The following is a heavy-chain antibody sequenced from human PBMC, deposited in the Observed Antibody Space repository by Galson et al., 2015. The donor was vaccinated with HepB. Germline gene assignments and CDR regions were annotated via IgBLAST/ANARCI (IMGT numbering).Heavy chain of an antibody. D-gene: IGHD2-15*01. J-gene: IGHJ4*02. CDR1: GFTFTRYA. Sequence: SLRLSCAASGFTFTRYAMTWVRQAPGKGLEWVSSITSSGGNTYYTDAVKGRFTISRDNSKNTLLLQLNSLAVEETAVYYCAKDGIMVANNPYHFHYWVQGTRVTVSS. CDR2: ITSSGGNT. CDR3: AKDGIMVANNPYHFHY. V-gene: IGHV3-23*01.